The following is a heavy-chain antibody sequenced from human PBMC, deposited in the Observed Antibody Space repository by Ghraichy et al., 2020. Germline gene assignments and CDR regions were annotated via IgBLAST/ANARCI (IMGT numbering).Heavy chain of an antibody. V-gene: IGHV3-23*01. D-gene: IGHD5-18*01. CDR2: ISGSGGST. CDR3: AKAATLAMVTWFDY. Sequence: GVSLRLSCAASGFTLSSYAMSWVRQAPGKGLEWVSSISGSGGSTYYADSVKGRFTISRDNSKNTLYLQMNSLRAEDTAVYYCAKAATLAMVTWFDYWGQGTLVTVSS. CDR1: GFTLSSYA. J-gene: IGHJ4*02.